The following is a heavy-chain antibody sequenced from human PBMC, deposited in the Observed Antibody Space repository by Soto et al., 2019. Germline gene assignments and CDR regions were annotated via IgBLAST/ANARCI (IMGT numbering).Heavy chain of an antibody. CDR3: ARMSNSGFYRHEGESFFYGLDV. D-gene: IGHD3-22*01. Sequence: SETLSLTCTVSGDSISDYYWSWIRQPAGKGLEWIGRFYYSGNTKSNPSLKSRVTMSADTSKNQFSLSLRSVTAADSAIYYCARMSNSGFYRHEGESFFYGLDVWGQGTTVTVSS. J-gene: IGHJ6*02. CDR1: GDSISDYY. V-gene: IGHV4-4*07. CDR2: FYYSGNT.